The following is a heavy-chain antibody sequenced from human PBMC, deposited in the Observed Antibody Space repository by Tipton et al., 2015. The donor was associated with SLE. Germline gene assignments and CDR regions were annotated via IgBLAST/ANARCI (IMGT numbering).Heavy chain of an antibody. D-gene: IGHD3-22*01. CDR3: ARGSSGYQHVDY. Sequence: TLSLTCTVSGGSISSHYWSWIRQPPGKGLEWIGYIYYSGSTYYNPSLKSRVTISVDTSKNQFSLKLSSVTAADTAVYYCARGSSGYQHVDYWGQGTLVTVSS. CDR1: GGSISSHY. J-gene: IGHJ4*02. CDR2: IYYSGST. V-gene: IGHV4-59*11.